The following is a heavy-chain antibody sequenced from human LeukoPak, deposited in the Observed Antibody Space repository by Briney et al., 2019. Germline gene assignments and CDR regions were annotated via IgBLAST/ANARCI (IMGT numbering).Heavy chain of an antibody. CDR3: AKASYSSSDYFDY. V-gene: IGHV3-23*01. J-gene: IGHJ4*02. CDR1: GFTFSSYA. D-gene: IGHD6-6*01. Sequence: PGGSLRLSCAASGFTFSSYAMSWVRQAPGKGLEWVSAISGSGGSAYYADSVKGRFTISRDNSKNTLYLQMNSLRAEDTAVYYCAKASYSSSDYFDYWGQGTLVTVSS. CDR2: ISGSGGSA.